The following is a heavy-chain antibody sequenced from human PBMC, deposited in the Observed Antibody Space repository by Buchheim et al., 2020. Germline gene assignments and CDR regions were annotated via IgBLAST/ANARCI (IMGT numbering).Heavy chain of an antibody. V-gene: IGHV1-8*01. CDR3: ARDGRGTVTTTDYYYGMDV. CDR1: GYTFTSYD. Sequence: QVQLVQSGAEVKKPGASVKVSCKASGYTFTSYDINWVRQATGQGLEWMGWMNPNSGNTGYAQKFQGRVTMTRNTSISTAYMGLSSLRSEDTAVYYCARDGRGTVTTTDYYYGMDVWGQGTT. J-gene: IGHJ6*02. D-gene: IGHD4-17*01. CDR2: MNPNSGNT.